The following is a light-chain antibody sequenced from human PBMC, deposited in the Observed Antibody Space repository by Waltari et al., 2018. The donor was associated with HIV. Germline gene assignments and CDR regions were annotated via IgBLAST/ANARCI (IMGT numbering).Light chain of an antibody. V-gene: IGLV1-40*01. CDR2: SNT. J-gene: IGLJ3*02. CDR1: TSNIGAGYE. Sequence: QSVLTQPPSVSGAPGQRVSLSCAGQTSNIGAGYEVHWYLQLPGSAPKLLIHSNTERRSGIPDRFSGSRSGASASLAITGLQVEDEGDYYCQSYDGTLSVWVFGGGTKLTVL. CDR3: QSYDGTLSVWV.